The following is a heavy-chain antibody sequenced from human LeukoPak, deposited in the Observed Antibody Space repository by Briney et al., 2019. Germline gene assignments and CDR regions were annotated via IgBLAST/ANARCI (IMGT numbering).Heavy chain of an antibody. CDR2: IYYSGST. CDR3: ARAKRGHDY. J-gene: IGHJ4*02. Sequence: PSETLSLTCTVSGGSLSSYYWSWIRQPPGKGLEWIGYIYYSGSTTYNPSLKSRVTISVDTSKTQFSLKLSCVTAADTAVYYCARAKRGHDYWGQGTLVTVSS. CDR1: GGSLSSYY. V-gene: IGHV4-59*01. D-gene: IGHD3-3*01.